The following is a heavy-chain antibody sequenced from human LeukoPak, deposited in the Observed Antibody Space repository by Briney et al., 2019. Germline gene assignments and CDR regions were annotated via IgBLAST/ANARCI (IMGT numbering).Heavy chain of an antibody. Sequence: GGSLRLSCTASGFTVSTNYMNWVRQAPGKGLEWVSLMYAGGNTYYADSVEGRFTISRDTSKNTLYLQMNSLRVEDTAVYYCARGAAAGMGGHDAFDIWGQGTMVTVSS. CDR2: MYAGGNT. CDR3: ARGAAAGMGGHDAFDI. CDR1: GFTVSTNY. D-gene: IGHD6-13*01. J-gene: IGHJ3*02. V-gene: IGHV3-53*01.